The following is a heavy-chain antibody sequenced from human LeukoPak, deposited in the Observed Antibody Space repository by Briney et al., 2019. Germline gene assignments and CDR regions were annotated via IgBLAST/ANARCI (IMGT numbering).Heavy chain of an antibody. CDR1: GYTFTSYD. CDR2: MNPNSGNT. D-gene: IGHD6-13*01. J-gene: IGHJ6*02. CDR3: ARLIAAAGIPTNHWDPYYGIDV. Sequence: GASVKVSCKASGYTFTSYDINWVRQATGQGLEWMGWMNPNSGNTGYAQKFQGRVTMTRNTSISTAYMELSSLRSEDTAVYYCARLIAAAGIPTNHWDPYYGIDVWGQGTTVTVSS. V-gene: IGHV1-8*01.